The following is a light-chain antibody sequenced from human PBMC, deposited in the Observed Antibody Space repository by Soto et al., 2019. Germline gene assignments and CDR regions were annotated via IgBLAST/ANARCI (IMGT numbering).Light chain of an antibody. CDR1: QSLLHSNGYNY. CDR3: MQALQTPMFT. J-gene: IGKJ2*01. Sequence: DIVLTRSPAPLPVTPGEPASISCRSSQSLLHSNGYNYLDWYLQKPGQSPQLLIYLGSTRASGVPDRFSGSGSGTDFTLKISRVEAGDVGVYYCMQALQTPMFTFGQGTKLQI. V-gene: IGKV2-28*01. CDR2: LGS.